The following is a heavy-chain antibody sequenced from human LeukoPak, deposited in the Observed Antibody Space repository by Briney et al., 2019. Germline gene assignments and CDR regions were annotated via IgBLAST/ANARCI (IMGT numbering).Heavy chain of an antibody. CDR3: ARARITILRYAFDI. D-gene: IGHD3-3*01. J-gene: IGHJ3*02. Sequence: SQTLSLTCAVSGGSISSGGYSWSWIRQPPGKGLEWIGYINHSGSTNYNPSLKSRVTISVDTSKNQFSLKLSSVTAADTAVYYCARARITILRYAFDIWGQGTMVTVSS. V-gene: IGHV4-30-2*01. CDR1: GGSISSGGYS. CDR2: INHSGST.